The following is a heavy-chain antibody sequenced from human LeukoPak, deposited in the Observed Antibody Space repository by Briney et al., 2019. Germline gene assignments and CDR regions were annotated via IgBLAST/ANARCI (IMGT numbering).Heavy chain of an antibody. D-gene: IGHD3-22*01. Sequence: GGSLRLSCAASGFTFSSYAMHWVRQAPGKGLEWVAVISYDGSNKYYADSVKGRFTISRDNSKNTLYLQMNSLRAEDTAVYYCARAEQYGSSGPLGYWGQGTLVTVSS. CDR3: ARAEQYGSSGPLGY. V-gene: IGHV3-30-3*01. CDR2: ISYDGSNK. J-gene: IGHJ4*02. CDR1: GFTFSSYA.